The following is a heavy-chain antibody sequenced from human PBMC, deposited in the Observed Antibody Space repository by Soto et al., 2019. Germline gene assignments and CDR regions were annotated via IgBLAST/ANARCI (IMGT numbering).Heavy chain of an antibody. V-gene: IGHV3-23*01. J-gene: IGHJ4*02. CDR1: GFAFSRYG. Sequence: EVQLLESGGASAQPGGSVRLSCVVSGFAFSRYGMNWVRRAPGKGLEWVAHISGSGYSINYAESVKGRFTISRDNSKGTLYLQMNSLTVEDTALYYCSRFGPGADYWGQGTLVTVSS. D-gene: IGHD3-3*01. CDR3: SRFGPGADY. CDR2: ISGSGYSI.